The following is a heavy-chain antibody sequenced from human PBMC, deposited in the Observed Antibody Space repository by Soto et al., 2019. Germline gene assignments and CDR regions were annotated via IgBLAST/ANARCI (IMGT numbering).Heavy chain of an antibody. CDR1: GYTFTSYA. J-gene: IGHJ4*02. CDR3: ARDDSGFSGSHYIDYFNY. Sequence: ASVKVSCKASGYTFTSYAMHWVRQAPGQRLEWMGWINAGNGNTKYSQKFQGRVTITRDTSASTAYMQLSSLTSEDTAVYYCARDDSGFSGSHYIDYFNYWGQGALVTVSS. CDR2: INAGNGNT. V-gene: IGHV1-3*01. D-gene: IGHD1-26*01.